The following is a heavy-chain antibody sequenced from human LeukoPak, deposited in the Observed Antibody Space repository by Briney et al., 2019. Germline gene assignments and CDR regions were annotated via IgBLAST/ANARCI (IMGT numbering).Heavy chain of an antibody. D-gene: IGHD4-17*01. J-gene: IGHJ4*02. V-gene: IGHV3-23*01. Sequence: GGSLRLSCAASGFNFNNYAMNWVRQAPGKGLEWVSSISGGGETTYYADSAKGRFTISRDNSQNTLYLQMNSLRAEDTDVYYCARDYADYVGYFFFDYWGQGTLVTVSS. CDR3: ARDYADYVGYFFFDY. CDR1: GFNFNNYA. CDR2: ISGGGETT.